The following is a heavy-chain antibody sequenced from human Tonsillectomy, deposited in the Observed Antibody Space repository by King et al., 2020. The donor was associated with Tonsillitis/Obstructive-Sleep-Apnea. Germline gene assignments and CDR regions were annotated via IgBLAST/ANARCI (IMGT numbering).Heavy chain of an antibody. Sequence: QLVQSGADVKKPGSSVKVSCKASGGTFSSYVISWVRQAPGQGLELRGGIIPIFRTASSAQKFQGRVTITAYESTSTAYMEMSSLRSEDTAVYYCALCPEGDYYYYMDVWGKGTTVTVSS. CDR3: ALCPEGDYYYYMDV. CDR2: IIPIFRTA. D-gene: IGHD3-16*01. CDR1: GGTFSSYV. V-gene: IGHV1-69*01. J-gene: IGHJ6*03.